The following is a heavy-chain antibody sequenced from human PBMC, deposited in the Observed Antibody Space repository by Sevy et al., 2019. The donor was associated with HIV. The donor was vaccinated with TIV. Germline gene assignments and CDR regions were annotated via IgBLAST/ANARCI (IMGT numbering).Heavy chain of an antibody. CDR3: ARRDDSTGYYRTDAFDI. J-gene: IGHJ3*02. CDR2: VYYSGRT. Sequence: SETLSLTCTVSGGSISSFYWSWIRQPPGKGLEWIGYVYYSGRTYYNPSLKSRVTISLDTSKNQFSLKLSSVTAPDTAMYYCARRDDSTGYYRTDAFDIWGQGTMVTVSS. CDR1: GGSISSFY. D-gene: IGHD3-22*01. V-gene: IGHV4-59*12.